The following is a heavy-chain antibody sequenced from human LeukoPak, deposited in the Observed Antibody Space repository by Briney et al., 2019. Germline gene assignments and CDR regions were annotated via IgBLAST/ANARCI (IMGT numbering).Heavy chain of an antibody. D-gene: IGHD6-19*01. CDR2: IRNKNYGGTT. CDR1: GFTFGDHA. CDR3: TRVTVADYFDY. J-gene: IGHJ4*02. V-gene: IGHV3-49*04. Sequence: GGSLRLSCTTSGFTFGDHAMSWVRQAPGKGLEWGGFIRNKNYGGTTEYAASVKGRFTISRDDSKSIAYLQMNSLKTEDTAVYYCTRVTVADYFDYWGQGTLVTVSS.